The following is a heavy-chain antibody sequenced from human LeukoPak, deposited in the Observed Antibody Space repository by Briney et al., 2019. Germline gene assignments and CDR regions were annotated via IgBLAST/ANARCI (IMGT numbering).Heavy chain of an antibody. CDR2: IYYSGST. J-gene: IGHJ4*02. Sequence: SETLSLTCTVSGGSISSGGYYWNWIRQHPGKGLEWIGYIYYSGSTYYNPSLKSRVTISVDTSKNQFSLKLSSVTAADTAVYYCARGGSSSFDYWGQGTLVTVSS. CDR3: ARGGSSSFDY. D-gene: IGHD6-6*01. V-gene: IGHV4-31*03. CDR1: GGSISSGGYY.